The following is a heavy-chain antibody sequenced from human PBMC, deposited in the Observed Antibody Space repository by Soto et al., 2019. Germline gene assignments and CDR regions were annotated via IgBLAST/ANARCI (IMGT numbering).Heavy chain of an antibody. CDR3: AKALRFTFTTGYYMDV. CDR1: GFTVSSYA. J-gene: IGHJ6*03. D-gene: IGHD3-16*01. V-gene: IGHV3-23*01. CDR2: ISGSGST. Sequence: EVQLLESGGGLVQPGGSLRLSCAASGFTVSSYAMSWVRQAPGKGLEWVSVISGSGSTYSADSVKGRFTISRDSSKNTLYLHMNRLRAEDTAVYYCAKALRFTFTTGYYMDVCGRATTVTVSS.